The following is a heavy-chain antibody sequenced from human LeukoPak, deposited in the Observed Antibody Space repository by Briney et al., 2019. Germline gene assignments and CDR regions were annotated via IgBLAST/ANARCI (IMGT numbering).Heavy chain of an antibody. CDR3: AKDGYGDYDY. V-gene: IGHV3-43*02. Sequence: GGSLRLSCAASGFTFSSYGMHWVRQAPGKGLEWVSLISGDGINTYYADSVKGRFTISRDNSKNSLYLQMNSLRTEDTALYYCAKDGYGDYDYWGQGTLVTVSS. CDR1: GFTFSSYG. J-gene: IGHJ4*02. D-gene: IGHD4-17*01. CDR2: ISGDGINT.